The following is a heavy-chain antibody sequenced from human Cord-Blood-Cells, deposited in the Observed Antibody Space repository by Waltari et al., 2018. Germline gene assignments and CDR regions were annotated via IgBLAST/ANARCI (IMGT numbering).Heavy chain of an antibody. CDR2: INPNRGGT. D-gene: IGHD1-7*01. J-gene: IGHJ3*02. CDR1: GNRLTASY. CDR3: ARDFPRRWNYAFDI. Sequence: QVQLVRSGAEVKKLGPSVTVSCRDSGNRLTASYLPRWRQPPGQGLEWMGWINPNRGGTNYAQKFQGRVTMTRDTSISTAYMELSRLRSDDTAVYYCARDFPRRWNYAFDIWGQGTMVTVSS. V-gene: IGHV1-2*02.